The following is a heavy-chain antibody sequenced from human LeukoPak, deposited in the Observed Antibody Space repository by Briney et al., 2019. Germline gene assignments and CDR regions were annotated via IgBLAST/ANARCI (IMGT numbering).Heavy chain of an antibody. CDR1: GFTFSSYS. D-gene: IGHD6-13*01. Sequence: GGSLRLSCAASGFTFSSYSMNWVRQAPGKGLEWVSYISSSSSTIYYADSVKGRFTISRDNAKNSLYLQMNSLRAEDTAVYYCARTYSSSWYAHGPTGFDYWGQGTLVTVSS. V-gene: IGHV3-48*04. CDR3: ARTYSSSWYAHGPTGFDY. J-gene: IGHJ4*02. CDR2: ISSSSSTI.